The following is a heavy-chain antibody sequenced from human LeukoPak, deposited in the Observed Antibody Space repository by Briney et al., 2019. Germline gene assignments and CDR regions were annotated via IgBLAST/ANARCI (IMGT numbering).Heavy chain of an antibody. Sequence: GGSLRLSCAASGFTFSSYWMHWVRQAPGKGLVWVSRIKSDGSTNYADSVEGRFTISRDNAKNTVSLQMNSLRAEDTGVYYCARAPSEIGGYYPEYFRHWGQGTLVTVSS. CDR1: GFTFSSYW. V-gene: IGHV3-74*01. CDR2: IKSDGST. J-gene: IGHJ1*01. D-gene: IGHD3-22*01. CDR3: ARAPSEIGGYYPEYFRH.